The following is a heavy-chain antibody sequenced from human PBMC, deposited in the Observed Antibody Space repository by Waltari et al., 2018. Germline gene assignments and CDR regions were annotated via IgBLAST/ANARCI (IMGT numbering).Heavy chain of an antibody. V-gene: IGHV3-23*03. CDR2: IDSGSRK. Sequence: EVQLLESGGNLIQPGGSLSLSCAASGFTLSAYGMHWVRQAPGKGREWVSVIDSGSRKKYADSVQGRFIISSENTRNMVYLRVGSLTTEDTAVYYCAGGRDAGVVGGLSFWGLGTLVTVSS. D-gene: IGHD1-26*01. CDR1: GFTLSAYG. J-gene: IGHJ4*02. CDR3: AGGRDAGVVGGLSF.